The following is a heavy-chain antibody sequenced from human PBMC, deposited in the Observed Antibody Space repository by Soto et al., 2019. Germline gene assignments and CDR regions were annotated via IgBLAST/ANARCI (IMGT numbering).Heavy chain of an antibody. CDR2: ISGSGGST. CDR1: GFTFSSYA. D-gene: IGHD3-3*01. Sequence: EVQLLESGGGLVQPGGSLRLSCAASGFTFSSYAMSWVRQAPGKGLEWVSAISGSGGSTYYADSVKGRFTISRDNSKNTLYLQMNSLRAEDTVVYYCPTQPFASGGYYYYGMDVWGQVTTVTVSS. CDR3: PTQPFASGGYYYYGMDV. V-gene: IGHV3-23*01. J-gene: IGHJ6*02.